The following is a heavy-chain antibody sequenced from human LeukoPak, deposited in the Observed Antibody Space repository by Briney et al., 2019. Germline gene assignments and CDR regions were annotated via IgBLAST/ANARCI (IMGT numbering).Heavy chain of an antibody. Sequence: GGSLRLSCAASAFTFSTYAMHWVRQPPGKGLEWVAVIWFDGGVEYYADSVKGRFTISRDNSKNTLYLQMNSLRAEDTAVYYCARDRSFGGSTFDIWGQGTMVTVSS. J-gene: IGHJ3*02. D-gene: IGHD3-16*01. CDR2: IWFDGGVE. CDR3: ARDRSFGGSTFDI. V-gene: IGHV3-33*01. CDR1: AFTFSTYA.